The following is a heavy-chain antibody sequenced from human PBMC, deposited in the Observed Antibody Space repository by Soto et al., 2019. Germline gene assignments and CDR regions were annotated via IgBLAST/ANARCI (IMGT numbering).Heavy chain of an antibody. CDR3: AKPQSIQDYYYGMDV. D-gene: IGHD6-6*01. Sequence: QVQLVQSGAEVKKPGSSVKVSCKASGGTFSSYAISWVRQAPGQGLEWMGGIIAIFGTADYAQKFHGRVTITADESTSTAYMELSTLRSEDTAVYYCAKPQSIQDYYYGMDVWGHGTTVTVSS. CDR1: GGTFSSYA. V-gene: IGHV1-69*12. CDR2: IIAIFGTA. J-gene: IGHJ6*02.